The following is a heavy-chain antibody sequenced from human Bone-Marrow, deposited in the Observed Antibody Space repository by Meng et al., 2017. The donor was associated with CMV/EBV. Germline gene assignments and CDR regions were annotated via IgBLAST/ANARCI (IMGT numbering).Heavy chain of an antibody. CDR2: INAYNGNT. CDR1: GYTFTSDG. J-gene: IGHJ4*02. Sequence: VSCKASGYTFTSDGLSWVKQAPGQGLEWMGWINAYNGNTHYAQKLQGRVTMTTDSSTSTAYMELRSLRSDDTAVYYCARVRIRGYSYWGQGTLVTVSS. D-gene: IGHD3-10*01. CDR3: ARVRIRGYSY. V-gene: IGHV1-18*01.